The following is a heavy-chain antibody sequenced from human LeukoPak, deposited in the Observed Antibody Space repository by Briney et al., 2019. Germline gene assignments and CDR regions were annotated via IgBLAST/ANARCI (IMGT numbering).Heavy chain of an antibody. Sequence: SETLSLTCAVYGGSFSGYYWSWIRQPPGKGLEWIGEINHSGSTNYNPSLKSRVTISVDTSKNQFSLKLSSVTAADTAVYYCASETGTGGDFDYWGQGTLVTVSS. D-gene: IGHD1-14*01. J-gene: IGHJ4*02. V-gene: IGHV4-34*01. CDR2: INHSGST. CDR1: GGSFSGYY. CDR3: ASETGTGGDFDY.